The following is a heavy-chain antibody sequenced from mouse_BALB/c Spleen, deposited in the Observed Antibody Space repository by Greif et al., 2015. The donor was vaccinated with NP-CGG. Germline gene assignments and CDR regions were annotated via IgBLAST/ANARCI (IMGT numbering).Heavy chain of an antibody. V-gene: IGHV2-4*02. Sequence: VKLVESGPGLVQPSQSLSITCTVSGFSLTSYGVHWVRQPPGKGLEWLGVIWSGGSTDYNAAFISRLSISKDNSKSQVFFKMNSLQADDTAIYYCASQDAYWGQGTLVTVSA. CDR2: IWSGGST. CDR1: GFSLTSYG. CDR3: ASQDAY. J-gene: IGHJ3*01.